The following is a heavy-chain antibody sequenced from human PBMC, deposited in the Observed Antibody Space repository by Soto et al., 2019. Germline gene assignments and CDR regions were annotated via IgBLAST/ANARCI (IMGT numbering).Heavy chain of an antibody. V-gene: IGHV4-4*07. D-gene: IGHD1-1*01. CDR3: GREGTKNLREGFDL. Sequence: PSGPLCLTCTVSGASISGYYWSWIRKSAGKGLEGIGRIYATGTTDYNPSLKSRVMMSVDTSKKQFSLKLRSVTAADTAVYYCGREGTKNLREGFDLWGQG. J-gene: IGHJ5*02. CDR2: IYATGTT. CDR1: GASISGYY.